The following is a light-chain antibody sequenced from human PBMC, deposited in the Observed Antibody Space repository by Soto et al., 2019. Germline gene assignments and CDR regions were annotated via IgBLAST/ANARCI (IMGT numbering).Light chain of an antibody. CDR1: SSDVGAYDY. J-gene: IGLJ3*02. CDR2: DVS. CDR3: CAYAGSSWV. V-gene: IGLV2-11*01. Sequence: QSVLTQPRSVSGSPGQSVAISCTGTSSDVGAYDYVSWYQQNPGKAPKLMICDVSKRPSGVPDRFSGSKSGNTASLTISGLQADDEADYYCCAYAGSSWVFGGGTQLTVL.